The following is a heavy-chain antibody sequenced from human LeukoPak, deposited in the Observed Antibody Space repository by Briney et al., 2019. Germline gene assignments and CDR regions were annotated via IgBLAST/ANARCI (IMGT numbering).Heavy chain of an antibody. D-gene: IGHD2-2*01. V-gene: IGHV4-39*07. CDR2: IYYSGST. Sequence: SETLSLTCTVSGGSISSSSYYWGWIRQPPGKGLEWIGSIYYSGSTYYNPSLKSRVTISVDTSKNQFSLKLSSVTAADTAVYYCARGTATLPAAITGWFDPWGQGTLVTVSS. J-gene: IGHJ5*02. CDR1: GGSISSSSYY. CDR3: ARGTATLPAAITGWFDP.